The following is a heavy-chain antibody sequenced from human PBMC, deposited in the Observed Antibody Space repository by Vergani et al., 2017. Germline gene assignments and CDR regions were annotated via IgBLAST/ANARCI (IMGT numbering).Heavy chain of an antibody. CDR2: ISYDGTQK. Sequence: QVHLVESGGGVVQPGRSLRLSCVVSGFTSSYYGMHWVRQAPGKGLEWVAVISYDGTQKYYADSVKGRFTISRDNSKSTLYLQMNSLRTEDTAVYYCATKSWWYPGCQIGEFKGWGPGTLVTVSS. CDR1: GFTSSYYG. D-gene: IGHD2-15*01. CDR3: ATKSWWYPGCQIGEFKG. V-gene: IGHV3-30*03. J-gene: IGHJ4*01.